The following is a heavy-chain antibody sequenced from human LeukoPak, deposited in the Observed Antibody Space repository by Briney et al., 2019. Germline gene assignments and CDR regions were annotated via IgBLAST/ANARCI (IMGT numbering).Heavy chain of an antibody. CDR3: ARHLGYCSNTSCYLGAFDN. D-gene: IGHD2-2*03. CDR1: DGSISSSSYY. CDR2: IYYSGST. J-gene: IGHJ3*02. Sequence: PSETLSLTCIVSDGSISSSSYYWGWIRQPPGKGLEWIGSIYYSGSTYYNPSLKSRVTISVDTSKNQFSLKLSSVTAADTAVYFWARHLGYCSNTSCYLGAFDNWGQGTMVTVSS. V-gene: IGHV4-39*01.